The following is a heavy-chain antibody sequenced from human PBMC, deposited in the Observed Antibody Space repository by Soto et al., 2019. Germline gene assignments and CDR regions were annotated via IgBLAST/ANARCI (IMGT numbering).Heavy chain of an antibody. CDR2: IYYSGST. D-gene: IGHD3-9*01. V-gene: IGHV4-30-4*01. CDR1: GGSISSGDYY. J-gene: IGHJ4*02. Sequence: SETLSLTCTVSGGSISSGDYYWSWIRQPPGKGLEWIGYIYYSGSTYYNPSLKSRVTISVDTSKNQFSLKLSSVTAADTAVYYCARGVDYEIFTGYNYHFACSGQRTLVTVSS. CDR3: ARGVDYEIFTGYNYHFAC.